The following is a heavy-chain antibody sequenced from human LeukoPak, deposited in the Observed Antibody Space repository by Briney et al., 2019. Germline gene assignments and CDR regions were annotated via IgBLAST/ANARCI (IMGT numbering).Heavy chain of an antibody. CDR1: GFTFRSYG. V-gene: IGHV3-64*01. CDR3: ARISSSYDYDY. Sequence: GGSLRLSCAASGFTFRSYGMHWVRQAPGKGLEYVAAISSNGGSTDYANSVKVRFTISRDNSKNTLYLQMGSLRAEDMAVYYCARISSSYDYDYWGQGTLVTVSS. J-gene: IGHJ4*02. D-gene: IGHD6-6*01. CDR2: ISSNGGST.